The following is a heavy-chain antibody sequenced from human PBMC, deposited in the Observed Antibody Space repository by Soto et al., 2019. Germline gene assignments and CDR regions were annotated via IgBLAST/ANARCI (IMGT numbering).Heavy chain of an antibody. V-gene: IGHV3-74*03. CDR2: IKTDGSRT. Sequence: EAQLVQSGGGLVQPGGSMRLSCAASGFTFSSYWMHWVRQAPGKGLVWVASIKTDGSRTPYADSVKGRFTISRDNDKNTLYLKMNSLRAEDTAVYYCARDEGVEMVRGYDNWGQGTLVAVSS. J-gene: IGHJ4*02. CDR1: GFTFSSYW. CDR3: ARDEGVEMVRGYDN. D-gene: IGHD3-10*01.